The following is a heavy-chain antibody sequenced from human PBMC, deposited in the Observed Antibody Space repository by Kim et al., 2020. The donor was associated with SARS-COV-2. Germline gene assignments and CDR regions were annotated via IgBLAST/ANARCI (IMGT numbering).Heavy chain of an antibody. CDR3: ARDRGYSSKYGMDV. Sequence: AQGFTGRFVFSLDTSVSTAYLQISSLEAEDTAVYYCARDRGYSSKYGMDVWGQGTTVTVSS. V-gene: IGHV7-4-1*02. J-gene: IGHJ6*02. D-gene: IGHD5-18*01.